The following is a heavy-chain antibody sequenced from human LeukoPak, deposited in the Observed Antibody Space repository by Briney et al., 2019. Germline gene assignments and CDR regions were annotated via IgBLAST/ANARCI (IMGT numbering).Heavy chain of an antibody. D-gene: IGHD3-9*01. CDR1: GFTFSTYA. Sequence: GRSLRLSCSASGFTFSTYAMHWVRQAPGKGLEYVSVISSNGDSTYNADSVKGRFTISRDNSKNTLYLQMSSLRPEDTAVYYCVKGSYDTSNYYYGMDVWGQGTTVTVSS. J-gene: IGHJ6*02. V-gene: IGHV3-64D*06. CDR2: ISSNGDST. CDR3: VKGSYDTSNYYYGMDV.